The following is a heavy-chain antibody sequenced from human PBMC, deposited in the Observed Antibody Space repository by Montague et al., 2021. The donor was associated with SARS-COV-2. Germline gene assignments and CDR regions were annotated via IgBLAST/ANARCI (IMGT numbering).Heavy chain of an antibody. Sequence: SETLSLTCSVSGGSISSTSYYWGWIRQSPERGLEWIGSVSYSGTTKFNPSLKSRVTMSLDTAKSQFSLRLTSVTATDTAVYYCAKDGEALAWGTFDIWGQGTMVTVSS. J-gene: IGHJ3*02. D-gene: IGHD3-10*01. CDR1: GGSISSTSYY. CDR2: VSYSGTT. V-gene: IGHV4-39*07. CDR3: AKDGEALAWGTFDI.